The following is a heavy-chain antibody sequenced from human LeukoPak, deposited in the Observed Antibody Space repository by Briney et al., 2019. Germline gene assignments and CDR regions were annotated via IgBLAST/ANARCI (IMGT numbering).Heavy chain of an antibody. J-gene: IGHJ4*02. Sequence: GGSLRLSCAASGFTFSSYGMSWVRQAPGKGLEWVSAISGSGGSTYYADSVKGRFTISRDNSKNTLSLQMSSLRAEDTALYYCAKSLNSYFDYWGQGALVTVSS. D-gene: IGHD1-7*01. CDR3: AKSLNSYFDY. CDR1: GFTFSSYG. V-gene: IGHV3-23*01. CDR2: ISGSGGST.